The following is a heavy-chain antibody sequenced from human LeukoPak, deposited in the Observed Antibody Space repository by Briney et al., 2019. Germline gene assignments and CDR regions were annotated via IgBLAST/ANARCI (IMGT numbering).Heavy chain of an antibody. D-gene: IGHD4-17*01. Sequence: GSLRLSCAASGFTFRSHWMHWVRQAPGKGLVWVSRITNDGSSTSHADSVKGRFTISRDNAKNTLYLQMNSLRAEDTAVYYCARVGDYGDSFDYWGQGTLVTVSS. CDR3: ARVGDYGDSFDY. CDR1: GFTFRSHW. CDR2: ITNDGSST. J-gene: IGHJ4*02. V-gene: IGHV3-74*01.